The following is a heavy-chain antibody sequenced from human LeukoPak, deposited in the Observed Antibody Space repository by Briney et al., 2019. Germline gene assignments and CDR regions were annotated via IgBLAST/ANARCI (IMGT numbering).Heavy chain of an antibody. CDR1: GFTVRSSF. J-gene: IGHJ4*02. V-gene: IGHV3-53*01. Sequence: GGSLRLSCAASGFTVRSSFMNWVRQAPGKGLEWVSVIYRGGSTYYTDSVKGRFTISRDTSNNMLYLQMNSLRAEDTAVYYCAKDATMVRGVISPGYFDYWGQGTLVTVSS. CDR2: IYRGGST. D-gene: IGHD3-10*01. CDR3: AKDATMVRGVISPGYFDY.